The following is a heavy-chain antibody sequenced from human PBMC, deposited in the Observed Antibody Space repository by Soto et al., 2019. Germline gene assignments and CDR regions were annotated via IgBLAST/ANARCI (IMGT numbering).Heavy chain of an antibody. CDR3: ARGWSGYYYYMDV. CDR1: GGSISSYY. J-gene: IGHJ6*03. V-gene: IGHV4-59*01. CDR2: IYYSGST. Sequence: SETLSLTCTVSGGSISSYYWSWIRQPPGKGLEWIGYIYYSGSTNYNPSLKSRVTISVDTSKNQFSLKLSSVTAADTAVYYCARGWSGYYYYMDVWGKGTTVTVSS. D-gene: IGHD3-3*01.